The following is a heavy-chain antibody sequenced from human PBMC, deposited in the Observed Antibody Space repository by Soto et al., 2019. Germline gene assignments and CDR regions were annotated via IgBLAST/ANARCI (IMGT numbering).Heavy chain of an antibody. J-gene: IGHJ5*02. CDR2: ISAYNGNT. V-gene: IGHV1-18*01. CDR1: GYTFTSYG. D-gene: IGHD5-12*01. Sequence: QVQLVQSGAEVKKPGASVKVSCKASGYTFTSYGISWVRQAPGQGLEWMGWISAYNGNTNYAQKLQGSVTMTKDTSPITAYMELSSLITVDTAVYFLPRAHVGYESENWFDPRGQRTQVTVS. CDR3: PRAHVGYESENWFDP.